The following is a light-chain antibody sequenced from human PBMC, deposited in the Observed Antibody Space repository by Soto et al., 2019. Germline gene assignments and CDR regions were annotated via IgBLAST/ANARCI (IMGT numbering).Light chain of an antibody. J-gene: IGKJ5*01. V-gene: IGKV1-5*03. CDR2: KAS. Sequence: DIQMTQSPSSLSASVGDRVTITCRASQSISSWLAWYQQKPGKAPKLLIYKASILETGVPSRFSGSGSGTEFTLTISSLQPEDFATYYCQQSYRTPTFGQGTRLEIK. CDR1: QSISSW. CDR3: QQSYRTPT.